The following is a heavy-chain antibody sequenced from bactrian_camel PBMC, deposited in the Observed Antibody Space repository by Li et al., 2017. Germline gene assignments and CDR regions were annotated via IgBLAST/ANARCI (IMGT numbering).Heavy chain of an antibody. CDR3: AARGPYCYTKLSVRDFTY. CDR1: ADALMY. Sequence: HVQLVESGGGSVQAGGSLRLSCSASADALMYMAWFRQAPGQKREAVAAITTGGSSTMYHDSVKGRFTISRESGKNTVYLQMNSLKPEDTAMYYCAARGPYCYTKLSVRDFTYWGQGTQVTVS. CDR2: ITTGGSST. V-gene: IGHV3S53*01. D-gene: IGHD2*01. J-gene: IGHJ6*01.